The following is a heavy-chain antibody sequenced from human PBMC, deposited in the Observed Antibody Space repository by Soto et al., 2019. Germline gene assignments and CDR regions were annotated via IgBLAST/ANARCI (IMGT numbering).Heavy chain of an antibody. J-gene: IGHJ6*02. Sequence: SETLSLTCTVSGGSISSDDYYWSWIRQPPGKGLEWIGYIYYSGTTYYNPSLKSRVTISVDTSKNQFSLKVSSVTAADTAVYYCARALIQLWPHYYYGMDVWGQGTTVTVSS. V-gene: IGHV4-30-4*08. D-gene: IGHD5-18*01. CDR3: ARALIQLWPHYYYGMDV. CDR1: GGSISSDDYY. CDR2: IYYSGTT.